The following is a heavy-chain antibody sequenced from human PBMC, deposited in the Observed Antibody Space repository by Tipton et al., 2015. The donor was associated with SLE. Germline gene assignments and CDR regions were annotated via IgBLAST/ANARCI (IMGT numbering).Heavy chain of an antibody. CDR3: ARGRPDSSGYYSGWFQH. D-gene: IGHD3-22*01. V-gene: IGHV4-30-4*08. J-gene: IGHJ1*01. Sequence: TLSLTCAVYGGSFSGYYWSWIRQPPGKGLEWIGYIYYSGSTYYNPSLKSRVTISVDTSKNQFSLKLSSVTAADTAVYYCARGRPDSSGYYSGWFQHWGQGTLVTVSS. CDR1: GGSFSGYY. CDR2: IYYSGST.